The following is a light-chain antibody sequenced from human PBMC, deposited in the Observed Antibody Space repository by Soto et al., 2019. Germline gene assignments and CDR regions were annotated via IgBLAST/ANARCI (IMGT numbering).Light chain of an antibody. V-gene: IGKV1-39*01. CDR3: QQNFRATPWT. CDR1: QSISSY. CDR2: AAS. Sequence: DIQMTQSPSTLSASVGDRVTITCRASQSISSYLNWYQHKPGKAPKLLINAASSLERGVPSRFSGGGSGTDFTLNISSLQPDDFATYYCQQNFRATPWTFGQGTKVDIK. J-gene: IGKJ1*01.